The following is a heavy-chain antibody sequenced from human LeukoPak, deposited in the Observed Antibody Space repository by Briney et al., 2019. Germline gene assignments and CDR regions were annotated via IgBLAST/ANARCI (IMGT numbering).Heavy chain of an antibody. J-gene: IGHJ1*01. D-gene: IGHD3-22*01. CDR1: GFTFSSYW. CDR3: ARAPSEIGGYYPEYFRH. V-gene: IGHV3-74*01. CDR2: IKSDGST. Sequence: GGSLRLSCAASGFTFSSYWMHWVRQAPGKGLVWVSRIKSDGSTHYADSVKGRFTISRDSAKNTVSLQMNSLRAEDTGVYYCARAPSEIGGYYPEYFRHWGQGTLVTVSS.